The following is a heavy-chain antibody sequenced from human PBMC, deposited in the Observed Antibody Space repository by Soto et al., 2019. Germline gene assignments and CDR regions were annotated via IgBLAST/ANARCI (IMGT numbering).Heavy chain of an antibody. J-gene: IGHJ4*02. Sequence: PGGSLRLSCGASGFTFSSCVMTWVRQAPGKGLEWVSCITDSGTGTYYADSVKGRFTISRDNSKNTMYLQMNSLRAEDTAVYYCAKVPDIVVVPAVYTIDYWGQGTLVTVSS. V-gene: IGHV3-23*01. D-gene: IGHD2-2*01. CDR1: GFTFSSCV. CDR3: AKVPDIVVVPAVYTIDY. CDR2: ITDSGTGT.